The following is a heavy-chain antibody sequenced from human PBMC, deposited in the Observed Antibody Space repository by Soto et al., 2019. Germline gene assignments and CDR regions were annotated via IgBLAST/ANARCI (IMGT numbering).Heavy chain of an antibody. V-gene: IGHV1-18*01. CDR1: GYTLNIYG. CDR3: ARDTGHPDY. J-gene: IGHJ4*02. D-gene: IGHD4-17*01. Sequence: ASVKVSCKASGYTLNIYGISWVRQAPGLGLEWMGWISTYNGNTNYAQKLQGRVTMTTDTSTSTAYMELRSLRSGDTAVYYCARDTGHPDYWGQGTLVTVSS. CDR2: ISTYNGNT.